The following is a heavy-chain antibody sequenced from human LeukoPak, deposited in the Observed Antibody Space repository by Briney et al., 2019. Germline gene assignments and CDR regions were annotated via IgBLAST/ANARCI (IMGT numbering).Heavy chain of an antibody. D-gene: IGHD1-26*01. CDR2: INHSGST. V-gene: IGHV4-34*01. Sequence: SETPSLTCAVYGGSFSGYYWSWIRQPPGKGLEWIGEINHSGSTNYNPSLKSRVTISVDTSKNQFSLKLSSVTAADTAVYYCASKVGATLYWFDPWGQGTLVTVSS. CDR3: ASKVGATLYWFDP. J-gene: IGHJ5*02. CDR1: GGSFSGYY.